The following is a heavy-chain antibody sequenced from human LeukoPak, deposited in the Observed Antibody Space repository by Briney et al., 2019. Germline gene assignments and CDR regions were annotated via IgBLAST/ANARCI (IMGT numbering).Heavy chain of an antibody. V-gene: IGHV3-30-3*01. Sequence: GSLRISCAASGFIFSNYAMHWVRQAPDKGLERVTITSSDGSNKDYADSVKGRFTISRDNSKDTLYLRMNSLRAEDTAIYYCARDPYYYDSGVHLFDIWGQGTMVTVSS. CDR2: TSSDGSNK. J-gene: IGHJ3*02. CDR1: GFIFSNYA. CDR3: ARDPYYYDSGVHLFDI. D-gene: IGHD3-22*01.